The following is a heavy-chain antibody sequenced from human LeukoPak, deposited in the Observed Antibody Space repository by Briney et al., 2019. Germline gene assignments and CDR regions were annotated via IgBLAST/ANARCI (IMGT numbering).Heavy chain of an antibody. D-gene: IGHD2-21*02. CDR1: GGSISSYY. CDR2: IYYSGST. CDR3: AALRGVVVTATRPFDY. J-gene: IGHJ4*02. Sequence: SETLSLTCTVSGGSISSYYWSWIRQPPGKGLEWIGYIYYSGSTNYNPSLKSRVTISVDTSKNQFSLKLSSVTAADTAVYYCAALRGVVVTATRPFDYWGQGTLVTVSS. V-gene: IGHV4-59*08.